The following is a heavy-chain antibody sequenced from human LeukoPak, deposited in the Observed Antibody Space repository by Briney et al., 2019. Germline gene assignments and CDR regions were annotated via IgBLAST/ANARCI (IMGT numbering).Heavy chain of an antibody. CDR2: IYYSGST. D-gene: IGHD3-22*01. CDR1: GGSISSYY. J-gene: IGHJ5*02. Sequence: PSETLSLTCTVSGGSISSYYWSWIRQPPGKGLEWTGYIYYSGSTNYNPSLKSRVTISVDTSKNQFSLKLSSVTAADTAVYYCARDGEYYYDSSGYGTLYNWFDPWGQGTLVTVSS. V-gene: IGHV4-59*12. CDR3: ARDGEYYYDSSGYGTLYNWFDP.